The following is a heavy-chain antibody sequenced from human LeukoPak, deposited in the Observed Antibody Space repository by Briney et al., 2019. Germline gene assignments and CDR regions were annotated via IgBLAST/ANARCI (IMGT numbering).Heavy chain of an antibody. CDR1: GFTFSDYY. V-gene: IGHV3-11*04. Sequence: GGSLRLSCAASGFTFSDYYMSWIRQAPGKGLEWVSYISSSGSTIYYADSVKGRFTISRDNAKNSLYLQMNSLRAEDTAVYYCARDRDYYGSGSGGLNWFDPWGQGTLVTVSS. J-gene: IGHJ5*02. CDR3: ARDRDYYGSGSGGLNWFDP. CDR2: ISSSGSTI. D-gene: IGHD3-10*01.